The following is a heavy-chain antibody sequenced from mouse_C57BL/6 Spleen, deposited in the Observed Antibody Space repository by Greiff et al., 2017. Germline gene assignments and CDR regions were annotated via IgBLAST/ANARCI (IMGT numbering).Heavy chain of an antibody. CDR2: IQPSSGST. J-gene: IGHJ1*03. CDR1: GYTFTSYW. Sequence: QVQLQQSGAELVKPGASVKLSCKASGYTFTSYWMHWVKQRPGHGLEWIGMIQPSSGSTNYNEKFKSKATLTVDKSSSTAYMQLSSLTSEDSAVYYCARGPTTVVGYFDVWGTGTTVTVSS. D-gene: IGHD1-1*01. CDR3: ARGPTTVVGYFDV. V-gene: IGHV1-64*01.